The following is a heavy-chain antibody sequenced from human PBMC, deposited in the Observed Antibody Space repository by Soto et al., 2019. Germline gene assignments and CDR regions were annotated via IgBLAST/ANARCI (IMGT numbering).Heavy chain of an antibody. CDR3: ARGGGDSSGYYYDPLNYYYGMDV. J-gene: IGHJ6*02. CDR1: GFTFSNYD. CDR2: SGTAGDS. V-gene: IGHV3-13*01. Sequence: EVQLVESGGGLVQPGGTLRLSCAASGFTFSNYDMHWVRQATGKGLEWVSGSGTAGDSYYPGSVKGRFTISRENAKNSFYLHMNSLRAGDTAVYYCARGGGDSSGYYYDPLNYYYGMDVWGQGTTVTVSS. D-gene: IGHD3-22*01.